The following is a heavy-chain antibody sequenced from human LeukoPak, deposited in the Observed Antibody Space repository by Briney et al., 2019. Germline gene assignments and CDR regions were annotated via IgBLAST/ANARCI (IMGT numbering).Heavy chain of an antibody. V-gene: IGHV4-34*01. J-gene: IGHJ4*02. CDR1: GFAFNNYA. Sequence: GSLRLSCAASGFAFNNYAMSWVRQPPGKGLEWIGEINHSGSTNYNPSLKSRVTISVDTSKNRFSLKLSSVTAADTAVYYCARWMGGPDYWGQGTLVTVSS. CDR3: ARWMGGPDY. D-gene: IGHD3-16*01. CDR2: INHSGST.